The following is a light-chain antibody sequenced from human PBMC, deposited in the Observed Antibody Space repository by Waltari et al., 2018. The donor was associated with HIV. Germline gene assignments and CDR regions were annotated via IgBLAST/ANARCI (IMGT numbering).Light chain of an antibody. CDR2: RNN. J-gene: IGLJ2*01. V-gene: IGLV1-47*01. Sequence: SVLTQPPSASGTPGQRVTISCSGSTSNIGSNDVFWYQHLPGAAPKLLIHRNNQRPSGVPDRVSGFTSGTSASLAISGLRSEDEADYYCVAWDDSLRGVLFGGGTKVAVL. CDR3: VAWDDSLRGVL. CDR1: TSNIGSND.